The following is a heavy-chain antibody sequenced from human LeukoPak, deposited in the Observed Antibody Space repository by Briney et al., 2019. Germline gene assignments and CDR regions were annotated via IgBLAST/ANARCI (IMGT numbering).Heavy chain of an antibody. D-gene: IGHD2-15*01. CDR1: GGSISSGGYY. J-gene: IGHJ5*02. CDR3: ARSGYCSGGSCVNWFDP. CDR2: IYYSGST. Sequence: SETLSLTCTVSGGSISSGGYYWSWIRQHPGKGLEWIGYIYYSGSTYYNPSLKSRVTISVDTSKNQFSPKLSSVTAADTAVYYCARSGYCSGGSCVNWFDPWGQGTLVTVSS. V-gene: IGHV4-31*03.